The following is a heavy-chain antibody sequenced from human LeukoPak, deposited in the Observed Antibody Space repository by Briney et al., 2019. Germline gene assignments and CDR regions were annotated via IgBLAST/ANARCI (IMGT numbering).Heavy chain of an antibody. V-gene: IGHV1-8*01. CDR3: ARENRIQLWSD. D-gene: IGHD5-18*01. CDR1: GYTFTRSV. CDR2: MNPNSGNT. Sequence: ASVKVSCKASGYTFTRSVINWVRQATGQGLEWMGWMNPNSGNTGYAQKFQGRVTMARNTSISTAYMELRSLRSEDTAVYYCARENRIQLWSDWGQGTLVTVSS. J-gene: IGHJ4*02.